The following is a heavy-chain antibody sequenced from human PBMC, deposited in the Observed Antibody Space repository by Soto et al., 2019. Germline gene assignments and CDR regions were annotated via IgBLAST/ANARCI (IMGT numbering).Heavy chain of an antibody. CDR1: GGSISSYY. CDR3: ARGSLAMVRGGDYYNGMDV. J-gene: IGHJ6*02. CDR2: IYTSGSI. D-gene: IGHD3-10*01. Sequence: PSEALALTCTVSGGSISSYYWSWIRQPAGKGLEWIGRIYTSGSINYNPSPKSRVTTSVDTSTNQFPLKLSSVTAADTAVYYCARGSLAMVRGGDYYNGMDVWGHGTTVTVYS. V-gene: IGHV4-4*07.